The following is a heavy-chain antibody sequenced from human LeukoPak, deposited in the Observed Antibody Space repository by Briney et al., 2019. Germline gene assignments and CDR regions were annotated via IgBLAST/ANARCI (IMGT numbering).Heavy chain of an antibody. J-gene: IGHJ4*02. D-gene: IGHD2-15*01. CDR3: ARGAWATRLGS. CDR2: IYESGTT. CDR1: GESLNSYY. V-gene: IGHV4-34*01. Sequence: SETLSLTCAVYGESLNSYYWSWVREPPGEGLEWNGEIYESGTTEYNPSLKSRVTISMVPSKQQFSLSLSPVTAADTAVYYCARGAWATRLGSRGLGTPVIVSS.